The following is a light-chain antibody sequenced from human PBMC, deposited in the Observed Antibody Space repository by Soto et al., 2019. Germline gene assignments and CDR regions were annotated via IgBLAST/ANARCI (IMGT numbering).Light chain of an antibody. CDR2: EAS. J-gene: IGKJ2*01. CDR1: QSINTW. CDR3: QQYSSLVT. V-gene: IGKV1-5*03. Sequence: DIQMTQSPSTLSASVGDRDTITCRASQSINTWLAWYQQKPGEAPKLLIYEASGLESGVPSRFSGSGSGTEFTLTISGLQPDDFATYYCQQYSSLVTFGQGTKLDIK.